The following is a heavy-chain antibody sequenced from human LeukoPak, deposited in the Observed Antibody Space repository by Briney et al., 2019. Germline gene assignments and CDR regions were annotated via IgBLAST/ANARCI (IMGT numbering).Heavy chain of an antibody. J-gene: IGHJ4*02. V-gene: IGHV3-48*03. CDR2: ISSSGSTI. CDR1: GFTFSSCE. Sequence: GGSLRLSCAASGFTFSSCEMNWVRQAPGKGLEWVSYISSSGSTIYYADSVKGRFTISRDNAKNSLYLQMNSLRAEDTAVYYCARHSSGWYGGIDYWGQGTLVTVSS. CDR3: ARHSSGWYGGIDY. D-gene: IGHD6-19*01.